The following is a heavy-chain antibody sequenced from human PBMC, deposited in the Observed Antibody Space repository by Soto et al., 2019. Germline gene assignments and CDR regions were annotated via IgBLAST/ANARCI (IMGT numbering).Heavy chain of an antibody. J-gene: IGHJ6*03. CDR3: AKSTRYFDWLLNGIDGYYYYMDV. CDR1: GFTFSSYA. CDR2: ISGSGGST. D-gene: IGHD3-9*01. Sequence: PGGPLRLSCAASGFTFSSYAMSWVRQAPGKGLEWVSAISGSGGSTYYADSVKGRFTISRDNSKNTLYLQMNSLRAEDTAVYYCAKSTRYFDWLLNGIDGYYYYMDVWGKGTTVTVSS. V-gene: IGHV3-23*01.